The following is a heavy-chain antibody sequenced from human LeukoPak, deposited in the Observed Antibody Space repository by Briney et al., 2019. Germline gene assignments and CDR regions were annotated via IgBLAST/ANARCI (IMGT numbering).Heavy chain of an antibody. V-gene: IGHV3-30*02. CDR1: GFTFSSYG. Sequence: GGSLRLSCAASGFTFSSYGIHWVRQAPGKGLEWVAVIWYDGSNKYYADSVKGRFTISRDNSKNTVYLEMNSLRGEDTAVYYCAKGYNWNDSYWGQETLVTVSS. J-gene: IGHJ4*02. CDR2: IWYDGSNK. D-gene: IGHD1-1*01. CDR3: AKGYNWNDSY.